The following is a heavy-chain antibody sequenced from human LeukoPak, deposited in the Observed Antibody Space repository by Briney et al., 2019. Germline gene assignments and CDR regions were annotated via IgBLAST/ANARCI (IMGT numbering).Heavy chain of an antibody. CDR3: AKLLRDASLYDF. V-gene: IGHV3-7*01. CDR2: IKQDERAK. CDR1: GFTCSRYW. J-gene: IGHJ4*01. D-gene: IGHD4-23*01. Sequence: GGSLRLSCAASGFTCSRYWMSWVRQAPGKGLEWVASIKQDERAKFYVDSVEGRFTISRDKAKNSLFLQPNSLRAEDTAFYYCAKLLRDASLYDFWGHGAVVPVSS.